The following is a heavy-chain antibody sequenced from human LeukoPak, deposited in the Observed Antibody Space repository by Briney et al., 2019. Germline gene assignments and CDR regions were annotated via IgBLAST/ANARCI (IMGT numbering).Heavy chain of an antibody. CDR1: GDSVSSNSAA. CDR2: TYYRSKWYN. CDR3: ARVVGREVDY. V-gene: IGHV6-1*01. D-gene: IGHD1-26*01. J-gene: IGHJ4*02. Sequence: SQTLSLTCAISGDSVSSNSAAWNWIRQSPSRGLEWLGRTYYRSKWYNGYAVSVKSRITIKPDTSKNQFSLQLNSVAPDDTAVYYCARVVGREVDYWGQGTLSPSPQ.